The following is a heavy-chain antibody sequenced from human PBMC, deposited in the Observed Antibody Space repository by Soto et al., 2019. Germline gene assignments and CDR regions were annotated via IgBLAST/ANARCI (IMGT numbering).Heavy chain of an antibody. CDR1: GFTFSHAW. CDR3: ATETTYSGYDLPPT. J-gene: IGHJ4*02. CDR2: IKSKADGGAT. Sequence: GGSLRLSCATSGFTFSHAWMNWVRQAPGKGLEWVGLIKSKADGGATEYAAPARGRFTISSDDSKSTVLLQMHSPKTADTAVYYCATETTYSGYDLPPTGGRGALVTVSS. V-gene: IGHV3-15*07. D-gene: IGHD5-12*01.